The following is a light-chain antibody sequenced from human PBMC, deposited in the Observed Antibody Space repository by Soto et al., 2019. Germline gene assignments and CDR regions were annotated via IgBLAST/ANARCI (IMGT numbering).Light chain of an antibody. CDR1: SSDIGRYNL. J-gene: IGLJ2*01. CDR2: DVT. V-gene: IGLV2-14*02. CDR3: CSYTSSSTVV. Sequence: QSALAQPASVSGSPGQSITISCTGTSSDIGRYNLVSWYQQYPGKAPKLVIYDVTKRPSGVSDRFSASKSGNTASLTISGLQAEDEADYYCCSYTSSSTVVFGGGTKLTVL.